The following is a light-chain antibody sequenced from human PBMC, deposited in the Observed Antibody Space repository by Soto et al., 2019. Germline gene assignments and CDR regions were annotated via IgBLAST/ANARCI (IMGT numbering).Light chain of an antibody. J-gene: IGKJ1*01. CDR1: QTISSW. V-gene: IGKV1-5*01. Sequence: DIQMTQSPSTLSGSVGDRVTIHCRASQTISSWLAWYQQKPGKAPQYLIQAASILQSGVPSRFSGSGSGTEFILTINNLQPEDFASYFCLQVYSFPRTFGLGTKV. CDR2: AAS. CDR3: LQVYSFPRT.